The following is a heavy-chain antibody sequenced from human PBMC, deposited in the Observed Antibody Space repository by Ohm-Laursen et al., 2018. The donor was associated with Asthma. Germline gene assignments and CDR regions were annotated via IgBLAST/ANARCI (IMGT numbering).Heavy chain of an antibody. CDR2: INPNSGGT. Sequence: ASVKVSCKASGYTFTGYYMHWVRQAPGQGLEWMGRINPNSGGTNYAQKFQGRVTMTRDTSISTAYMELRGLRSDDTAVYYCARVLSYYDHSSYYDRIDYWGQGTQVTVSS. CDR3: ARVLSYYDHSSYYDRIDY. CDR1: GYTFTGYY. D-gene: IGHD3-22*01. J-gene: IGHJ4*02. V-gene: IGHV1-2*06.